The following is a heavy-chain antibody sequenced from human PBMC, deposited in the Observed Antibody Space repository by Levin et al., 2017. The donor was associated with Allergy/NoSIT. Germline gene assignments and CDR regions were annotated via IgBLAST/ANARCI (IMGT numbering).Heavy chain of an antibody. D-gene: IGHD6-13*01. Sequence: GESLKISCAASGFTFSSYAMSWVRQAPGKGLEWVSAISGSGGSTYYADSVKGRFTISRDNSKNTLYLQMNSLRAEDTAVYYCAKDPGYSTYGMDVWGQGTTVTVSS. J-gene: IGHJ6*02. CDR1: GFTFSSYA. V-gene: IGHV3-23*01. CDR2: ISGSGGST. CDR3: AKDPGYSTYGMDV.